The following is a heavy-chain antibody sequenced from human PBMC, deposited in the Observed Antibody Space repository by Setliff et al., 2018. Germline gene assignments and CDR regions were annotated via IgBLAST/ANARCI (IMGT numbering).Heavy chain of an antibody. CDR1: GYTFTDYG. D-gene: IGHD2-8*01. J-gene: IGHJ4*02. CDR3: SRLVRYCTTTTCQTLSGGEH. Sequence: ASVKVSCKASGYTFTDYGVSWVRQAPGLGLEWVGWISPHNGKSYSAPKLQGRVTMTTDASTATAYLELRSLRSDDTAIYFCSRLVRYCTTTTCQTLSGGEHWGQGTLVTVSS. V-gene: IGHV1-18*01. CDR2: ISPHNGKS.